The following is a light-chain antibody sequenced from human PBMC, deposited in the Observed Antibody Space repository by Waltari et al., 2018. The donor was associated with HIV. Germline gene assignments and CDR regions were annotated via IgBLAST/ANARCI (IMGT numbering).Light chain of an antibody. J-gene: IGLJ3*02. Sequence: QAVVTQEPSLTVSPGGTVTLTCESSTGPVTNGHYPYWLQQRPGQAPMTLIFDTTKDHSVTPARFSGSLRGGKAALTLSGAQPDDEAEYYCFLSYNGARVFGGGTRVTVL. CDR1: TGPVTNGHY. CDR3: FLSYNGARV. CDR2: DTT. V-gene: IGLV7-46*01.